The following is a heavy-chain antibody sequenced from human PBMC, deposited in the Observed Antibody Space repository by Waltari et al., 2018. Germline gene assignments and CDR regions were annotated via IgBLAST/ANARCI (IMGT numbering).Heavy chain of an antibody. CDR2: ISGNNGHT. V-gene: IGHV1-18*04. Sequence: QVQLVQSGAEVKKPGASLKVSCKASGYIFTNYGISWVRQAPGQGLEWMGWISGNNGHTNFAKKFLGRLTMAKDTSTNTVYMELSRLTSDDTAVYYCAKDRHQLIEEGFLLALDPWGQGTLVTVSS. CDR3: AKDRHQLIEEGFLLALDP. D-gene: IGHD2-2*01. J-gene: IGHJ5*02. CDR1: GYIFTNYG.